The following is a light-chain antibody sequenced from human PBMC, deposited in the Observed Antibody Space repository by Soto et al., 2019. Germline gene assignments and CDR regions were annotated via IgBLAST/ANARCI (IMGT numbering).Light chain of an antibody. CDR3: QQYNPYPTWT. CDR1: QSISNW. J-gene: IGKJ1*01. CDR2: EAS. V-gene: IGKV1-5*03. Sequence: DIQMTQSPSTLSACVGDRVTITCRASQSISNWLAWYQQKPGKAPKLLIYEASSLGSGVPSRFSVSGSGTEFTLTISSLQPDDFATYYCQQYNPYPTWTFGQGTKVDIK.